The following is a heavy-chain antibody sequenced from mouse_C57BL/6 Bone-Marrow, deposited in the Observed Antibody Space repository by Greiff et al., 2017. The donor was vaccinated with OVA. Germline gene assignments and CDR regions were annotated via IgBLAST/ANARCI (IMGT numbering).Heavy chain of an antibody. CDR1: GYTFTSSW. J-gene: IGHJ1*03. V-gene: IGHV1-7*01. CDR3: ARGNYYGSSWYFDV. Sequence: VKLQQSGAELAKPGASVKLSCKASGYTFTSSWMHWVKQRPGQGLEWIGYINPSSGYTKYNQKFKGKVTLTADKSSSTAYMQLSSLTYEDSAVYYCARGNYYGSSWYFDVWGTGTTVTVSS. D-gene: IGHD1-1*01. CDR2: INPSSGYT.